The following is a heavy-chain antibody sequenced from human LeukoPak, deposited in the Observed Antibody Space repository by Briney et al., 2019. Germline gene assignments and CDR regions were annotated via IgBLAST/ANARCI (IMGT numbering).Heavy chain of an antibody. CDR2: IYPGDSDT. CDR3: ARTFSSSPGVDY. V-gene: IGHV5-51*01. J-gene: IGHJ4*02. CDR1: GSCFTSYW. D-gene: IGHD6-6*01. Sequence: GESLQISCKGSGSCFTSYWIGWVRQMPGKGLEWIQIIYPGDSDTRYSPYFQGQVTISADKSISTAYLQWSSLKASDTAMYYCARTFSSSPGVDYWGQGTLVTVSS.